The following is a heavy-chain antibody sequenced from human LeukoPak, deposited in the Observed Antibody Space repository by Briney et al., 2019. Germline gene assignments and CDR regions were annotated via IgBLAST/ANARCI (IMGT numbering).Heavy chain of an antibody. D-gene: IGHD6-13*01. CDR3: AKEVWQQQNYYYYMDV. CDR2: ISGSGGST. V-gene: IGHV3-23*01. J-gene: IGHJ6*03. CDR1: GFTFSSYA. Sequence: PGGXLRLSCAASGFTFSSYAMSWVRQAPGKGLEGVSAISGSGGSTYYADSVKGRFTISRDNSKNTLYLQMNSLRAEDTAVYYCAKEVWQQQNYYYYMDVWGKGTTVTVSS.